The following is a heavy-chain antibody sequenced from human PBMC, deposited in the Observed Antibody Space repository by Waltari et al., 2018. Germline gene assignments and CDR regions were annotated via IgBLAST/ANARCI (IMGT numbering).Heavy chain of an antibody. Sequence: QVQLQESGPGLVKPSQTLSLTCTVSGGSISSGDYYWSWIRQPPGKGLEWMGYSYYSGGTYYNPSLKSRVTISVDTSKNQFSLKLSSVTAADTAVYYCARDPSYYYGSGSYPDAFDIWGQGTMVTVSS. D-gene: IGHD3-10*01. CDR2: SYYSGGT. J-gene: IGHJ3*02. CDR1: GGSISSGDYY. CDR3: ARDPSYYYGSGSYPDAFDI. V-gene: IGHV4-30-4*08.